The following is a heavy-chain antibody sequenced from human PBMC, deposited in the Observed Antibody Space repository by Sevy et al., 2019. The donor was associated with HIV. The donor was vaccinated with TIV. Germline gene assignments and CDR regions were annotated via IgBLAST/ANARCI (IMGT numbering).Heavy chain of an antibody. CDR2: IRFDASTK. J-gene: IGHJ4*02. V-gene: IGHV3-30*02. D-gene: IGHD6-6*01. CDR1: GFTFSNYG. CDR3: AKDLTGRYTSSSGDFDY. Sequence: GGSLRLSCAASGFTFSNYGMHWVRQAPGKWLEWVALIRFDASTKSYKDSVKGRFTVSRDKAKNILYLQMNSLRPEDTAVYYCAKDLTGRYTSSSGDFDYWGQGTLVTVSS.